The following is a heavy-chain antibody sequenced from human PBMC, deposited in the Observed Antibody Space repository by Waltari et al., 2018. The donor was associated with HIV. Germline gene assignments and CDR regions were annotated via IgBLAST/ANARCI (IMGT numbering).Heavy chain of an antibody. V-gene: IGHV1-46*03. CDR2: IIPIGGST. J-gene: IGHJ4*02. CDR3: ARGSYDGGRFDY. D-gene: IGHD3-16*01. CDR1: GYTFTSYY. Sequence: QVQLVQSGAEVKKPGASVKVSCKASGYTFTSYYMHWVRQAPGQGLEWMGIIIPIGGSTSYAQKFQGRVTMTRDTSTSTVYMELSSLRSEDTAVYYCARGSYDGGRFDYWGQGTLVTVSS.